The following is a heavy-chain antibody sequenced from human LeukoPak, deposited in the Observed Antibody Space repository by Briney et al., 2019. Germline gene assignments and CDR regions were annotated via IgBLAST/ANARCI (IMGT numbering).Heavy chain of an antibody. CDR2: IYSSGST. D-gene: IGHD6-19*01. Sequence: TSQTLSLTCTVSGGSISSGTYYWSWIRQPAGKGLEWIGRIYSSGSTNYNPSLKSRVTISVDTSKNQFSLKVSSVTAADTAVYYCARDSVAVAGNSWGQGTLVTVSS. CDR1: GGSISSGTYY. V-gene: IGHV4-61*02. CDR3: ARDSVAVAGNS. J-gene: IGHJ4*02.